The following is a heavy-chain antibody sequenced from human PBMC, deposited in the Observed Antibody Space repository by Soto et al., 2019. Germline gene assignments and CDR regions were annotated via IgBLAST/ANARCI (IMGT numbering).Heavy chain of an antibody. CDR1: GYTFTGYY. Sequence: GASVKVSCKASGYTFTGYYMHWVRQAPGQGLEWMGWINPNSGGTNYAQKFQGRVTMTRDTSISTAYMELSRLRSDDTAVYYCARWGEAYCSSTSCPGYYYGMDVWGQGTTVTVS. J-gene: IGHJ6*02. D-gene: IGHD2-2*01. V-gene: IGHV1-2*02. CDR3: ARWGEAYCSSTSCPGYYYGMDV. CDR2: INPNSGGT.